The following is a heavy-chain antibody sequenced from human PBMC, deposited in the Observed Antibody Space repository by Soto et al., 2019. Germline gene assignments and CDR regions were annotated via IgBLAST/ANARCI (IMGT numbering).Heavy chain of an antibody. J-gene: IGHJ4*02. D-gene: IGHD3-22*01. V-gene: IGHV4-30-4*01. CDR3: ARDRMYDSSGYYYPHCDY. CDR1: GGSISSGDYY. Sequence: SETLSLTCTVSGGSISSGDYYWNWIRQPPGKGLEWIGNIYYSGNTDCNPSLKSRVTISVDTSKNQFSLKLSSVTAADTAVYYCARDRMYDSSGYYYPHCDYWGQGTLVTVS. CDR2: IYYSGNT.